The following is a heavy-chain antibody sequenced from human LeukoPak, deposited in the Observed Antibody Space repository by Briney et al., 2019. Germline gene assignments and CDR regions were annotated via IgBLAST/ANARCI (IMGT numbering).Heavy chain of an antibody. D-gene: IGHD3-9*01. J-gene: IGHJ3*02. V-gene: IGHV4-34*01. CDR1: GGSFSGYY. CDR3: ARDRRYFDWLLSGGAFDI. CDR2: INHSGST. Sequence: NPSETLSLTCAVYGGSFSGYYWNWIRQPPGKGLEWIGEINHSGSTNYNPSLKSRVTISVDTSKNQFSLKLSSVTAADTAVYYCARDRRYFDWLLSGGAFDIWGQGTMVTVSS.